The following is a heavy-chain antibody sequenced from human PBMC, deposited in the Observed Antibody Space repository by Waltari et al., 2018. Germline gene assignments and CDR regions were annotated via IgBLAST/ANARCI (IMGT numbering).Heavy chain of an antibody. CDR3: APMGASRLTWTD. CDR2: ISGGGYPI. D-gene: IGHD1-26*01. V-gene: IGHV3-48*01. Sequence: EVQLVESGGGLVQPGGSLRLSCAASGFSFSSYGMNWVRQAPGKWLEWVAHISGGGYPIYYADSVKGRFTISRDNAKNSLFLQMNGLRAEDTAVYYCAPMGASRLTWTDWGQGTLVTVSS. J-gene: IGHJ4*02. CDR1: GFSFSSYG.